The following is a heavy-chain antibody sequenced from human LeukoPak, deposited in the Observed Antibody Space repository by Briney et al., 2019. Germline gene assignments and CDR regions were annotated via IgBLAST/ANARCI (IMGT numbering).Heavy chain of an antibody. D-gene: IGHD1-26*01. CDR1: GGSISSSSYY. Sequence: SETLSLTCTVSGGSISSSSYYWGWIRQPPGKGLGWIGSIYYSGSTYYNPSLKSRVTISVDTSKNQFSLKLSSVTAADTAVYYCARRGGSYYSGAFDIWGQGTMVTVSS. V-gene: IGHV4-39*01. CDR3: ARRGGSYYSGAFDI. J-gene: IGHJ3*02. CDR2: IYYSGST.